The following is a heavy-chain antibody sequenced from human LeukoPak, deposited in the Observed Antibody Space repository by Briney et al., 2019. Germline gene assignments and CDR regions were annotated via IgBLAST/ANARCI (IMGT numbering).Heavy chain of an antibody. D-gene: IGHD2-2*01. CDR3: ARIRLGRPGYYFDY. CDR1: GGSISSGGYY. V-gene: IGHV4-31*03. Sequence: PSETLSLTCTVSGGSISSGGYYWSWIRQHPGKGLEWVWYIYYSGSTYYNPSLKSRVTISVDTSKNQFSLKLSSVTAADTAVYYCARIRLGRPGYYFDYWGQGTLVTVSS. J-gene: IGHJ4*02. CDR2: IYYSGST.